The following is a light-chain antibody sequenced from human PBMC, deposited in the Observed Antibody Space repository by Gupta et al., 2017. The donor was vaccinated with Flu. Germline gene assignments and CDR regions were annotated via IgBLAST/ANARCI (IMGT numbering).Light chain of an antibody. J-gene: IGKJ4*01. CDR1: QSVSGS. CDR3: QQRANWPLT. CDR2: AAS. Sequence: LLPPSPGTLSLSPGERANRCCRAGQSVSGSLAWYQQKPGQAPRLLIYAASNRATGIPARFSGSGSGTDFTITISSLEHEDFAVYYCQQRANWPLTFGGGTKVEIK. V-gene: IGKV3-11*01.